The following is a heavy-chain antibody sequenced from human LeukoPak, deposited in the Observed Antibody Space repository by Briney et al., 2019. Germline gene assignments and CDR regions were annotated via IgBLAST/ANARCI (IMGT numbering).Heavy chain of an antibody. Sequence: MASETLSLTCTVSGGSISSSSYYWGWIRQPPGKGLEWIGSIYHSGSTYYNPSLKSRVTISVDTSKNQFSLKLRSVTAADTAVYYCARGTYDYVWGSNRHYFDYWGQGTLVTVSS. J-gene: IGHJ4*02. V-gene: IGHV4-39*07. CDR1: GGSISSSSYY. CDR3: ARGTYDYVWGSNRHYFDY. D-gene: IGHD3-16*02. CDR2: IYHSGST.